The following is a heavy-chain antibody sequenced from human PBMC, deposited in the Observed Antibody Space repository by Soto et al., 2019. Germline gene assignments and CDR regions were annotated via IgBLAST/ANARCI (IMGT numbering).Heavy chain of an antibody. Sequence: QVQLQESGPGLVRPSGTVSLTCAVSGLSISSDNWWSWVRQPPGKGLEWIGEIHHSGSTNYNPSLKSRVTMSVVPSKDLFSLXXXSVTAADTAFYYCAXDQGSHPGXWXXGTXXSVXS. V-gene: IGHV4-4*02. D-gene: IGHD6-13*01. CDR2: IHHSGST. CDR3: AXDQGSHPGX. J-gene: IGHJ4*02. CDR1: GLSISSDNW.